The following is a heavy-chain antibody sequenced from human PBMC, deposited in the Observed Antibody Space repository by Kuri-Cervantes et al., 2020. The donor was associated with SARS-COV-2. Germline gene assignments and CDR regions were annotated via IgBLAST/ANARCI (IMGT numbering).Heavy chain of an antibody. V-gene: IGHV4-31*03. J-gene: IGHJ6*02. CDR1: GGPISSGGYY. CDR2: IYYSGST. Sequence: SETLSLTCTVSGGPISSGGYYWSWIRQHPGKGLEWIGYIYYSGSTYYNPSLKSRVTISVDTSKNQFSLKLSSVTAADTAVYYCARAGVGDFWSGYYGMDVWGQGTTVTVSS. CDR3: ARAGVGDFWSGYYGMDV. D-gene: IGHD3-3*01.